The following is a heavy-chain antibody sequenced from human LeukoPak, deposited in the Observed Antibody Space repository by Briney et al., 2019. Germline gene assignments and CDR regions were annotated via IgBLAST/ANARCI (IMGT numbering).Heavy chain of an antibody. Sequence: GGSLRLSCAASGFTVSSNYMSWVRQAPGKGLEWVSVIYSGGSTYYADSVKGRFTISRDNSKNTLYLQMNSLRAEDTAVYYCARDRFRSRIAAAGTASAFWGQGTMVTVSS. V-gene: IGHV3-53*01. D-gene: IGHD6-13*01. J-gene: IGHJ3*01. CDR2: IYSGGST. CDR1: GFTVSSNY. CDR3: ARDRFRSRIAAAGTASAF.